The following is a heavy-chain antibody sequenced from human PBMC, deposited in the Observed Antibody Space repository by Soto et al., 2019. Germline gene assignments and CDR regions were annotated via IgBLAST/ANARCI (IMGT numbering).Heavy chain of an antibody. J-gene: IGHJ3*02. CDR1: GYTFTSYG. V-gene: IGHV1-18*01. Sequence: EASVKVSCKASGYTFTSYGISWVRQAPGQGLEWMGWISAYNGNTNYAQKLQGRVTMTTDTSTSTAYMELRSLRSDDTAVYYCARGYCSGGSCHTDAFDIWGQGTMVTVSS. CDR2: ISAYNGNT. D-gene: IGHD2-15*01. CDR3: ARGYCSGGSCHTDAFDI.